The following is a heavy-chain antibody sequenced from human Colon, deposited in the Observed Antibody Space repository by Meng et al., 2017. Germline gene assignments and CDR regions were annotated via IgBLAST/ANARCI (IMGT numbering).Heavy chain of an antibody. V-gene: IGHV3-23*04. J-gene: IGHJ4*02. D-gene: IGHD3-22*01. Sequence: EVRLVEAGGGLLQPGGPLRLSCAASGFIFSSYAMSWVRQAPGKGLEWVSAISGSGDSTYYADSVKGRFTISRDNSKNTLYLQMNSLRAEDTAVYYCAKVPYYDTSVTISGFDSWGQGTLVTVSS. CDR2: ISGSGDST. CDR3: AKVPYYDTSVTISGFDS. CDR1: GFIFSSYA.